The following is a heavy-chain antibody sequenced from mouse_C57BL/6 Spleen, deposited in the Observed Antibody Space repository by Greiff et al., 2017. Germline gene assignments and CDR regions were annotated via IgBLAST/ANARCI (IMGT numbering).Heavy chain of an antibody. CDR3: ARDRGDGGGNY. D-gene: IGHD3-1*01. Sequence: EVKLMESGPGLVKPSQSLSLTCSVTGYSITSGYYWNWIRQFPGNKLEWMGYISYDGSNNYNPSLKNRISITRDTSKNQFFLKLNSVTTEDTATYYCARDRGDGGGNYWGQGTLVTVSA. J-gene: IGHJ3*01. V-gene: IGHV3-6*01. CDR2: ISYDGSN. CDR1: GYSITSGYY.